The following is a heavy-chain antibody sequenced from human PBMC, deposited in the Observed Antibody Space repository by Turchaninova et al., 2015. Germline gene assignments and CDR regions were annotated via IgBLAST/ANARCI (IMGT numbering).Heavy chain of an antibody. V-gene: IGHV3-48*04. CDR3: TRDTNYLVFDT. CDR1: GFRISAHS. CDR2: ITSSSSAT. Sequence: EVQLVESGGGFVQAGGSLRLSFVASGFRISAHSMHWFRRTPGGGLGLLSYITSSSSATYYTGYVKGRFTVSRDNAKNSLYVQMNNLRAEDTAVYYCTRDTNYLVFDTWGQGTLVTVSS. D-gene: IGHD1-7*01. J-gene: IGHJ4*02.